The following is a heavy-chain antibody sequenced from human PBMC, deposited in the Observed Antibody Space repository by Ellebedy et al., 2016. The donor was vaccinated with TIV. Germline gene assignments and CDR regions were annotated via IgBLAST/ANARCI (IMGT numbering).Heavy chain of an antibody. CDR1: GGSINRNLSY. CDR3: ARDPALPRGRFDT. J-gene: IGHJ5*02. CDR2: IYYTGST. Sequence: MPSETLSLTCSVSGGSINRNLSYWGWIRQPPGKGLEWIGTIYYTGSTYYNPSLQSRVTISMDTSKNQFSLRLTSVTAADTAVYYCARDPALPRGRFDTWGQGTLVTVSS. V-gene: IGHV4-39*07.